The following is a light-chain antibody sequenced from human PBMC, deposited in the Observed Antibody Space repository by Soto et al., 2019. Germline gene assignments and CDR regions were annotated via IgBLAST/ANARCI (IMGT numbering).Light chain of an antibody. Sequence: DIVLTQSPATQTQSPVARDTLSCRASQSVSSYLAWYQQKPGQATRLLIYDASNRATGIPARFSGRGSGTDFTLTISSLEPEDFAVYYCKQRSNWPITFGQGTRLEI. V-gene: IGKV3-11*01. CDR1: QSVSSY. J-gene: IGKJ5*01. CDR2: DAS. CDR3: KQRSNWPIT.